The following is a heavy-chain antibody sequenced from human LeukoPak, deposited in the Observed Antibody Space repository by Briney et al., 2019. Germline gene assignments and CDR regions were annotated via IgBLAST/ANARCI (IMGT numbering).Heavy chain of an antibody. CDR3: ASVREREEEYSSSSYWFDP. Sequence: ASVKVSCKASGYTFTSYGISWVRQAPGQGLEWMGWISAYNGNINYAQKLQGRVTMTTDTSTSTAYMELRSLRSDDTAVYYCASVREREEEYSSSSYWFDPWGQGTLVTVSS. CDR1: GYTFTSYG. J-gene: IGHJ5*02. V-gene: IGHV1-18*01. D-gene: IGHD6-6*01. CDR2: ISAYNGNI.